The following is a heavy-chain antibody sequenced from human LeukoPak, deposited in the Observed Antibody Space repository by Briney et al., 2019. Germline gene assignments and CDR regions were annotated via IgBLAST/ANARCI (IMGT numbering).Heavy chain of an antibody. J-gene: IGHJ5*02. V-gene: IGHV1-46*01. CDR2: INPSAGST. D-gene: IGHD1-1*01. CDR3: ARDAVAGTGPQGNWFDP. CDR1: GYTFTSYG. Sequence: ASVKVSCKASGYTFTSYGINWVRQAPGQGLEWMAVINPSAGSTTYAQHFQGRLTVTRDLSTNTVYMELTSLKSDDTAVYFCARDAVAGTGPQGNWFDPWGQGTLVTVSS.